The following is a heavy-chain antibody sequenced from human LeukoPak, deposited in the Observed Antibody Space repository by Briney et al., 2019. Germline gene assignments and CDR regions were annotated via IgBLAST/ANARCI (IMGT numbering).Heavy chain of an antibody. Sequence: SVKVSCKASGGSFSSYAISWVRQAPGQGVDWMGGIIPIFGTTDYAQKFQGRVTITADESTSTAYMELSSLRSEDTAVYYCARAHCSGGSCPFSNWFDPWGQGTLVTVSS. CDR3: ARAHCSGGSCPFSNWFDP. J-gene: IGHJ5*02. V-gene: IGHV1-69*01. CDR2: IIPIFGTT. CDR1: GGSFSSYA. D-gene: IGHD2-15*01.